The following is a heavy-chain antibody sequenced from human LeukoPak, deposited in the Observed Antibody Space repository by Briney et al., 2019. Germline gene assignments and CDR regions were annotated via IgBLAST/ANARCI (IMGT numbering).Heavy chain of an antibody. J-gene: IGHJ6*02. Sequence: PGGSLRLSCAASGFTFSSYSMNWVRQAPGKGLEWVSSISSSSSYIYYADSVKGRFTISRDNAKNSLYLQMNSLRAEDTAVYYCAKDLVVPAAIFDYYYYGMDVWGQGTTVTVSS. CDR1: GFTFSSYS. CDR2: ISSSSSYI. D-gene: IGHD2-2*01. V-gene: IGHV3-21*01. CDR3: AKDLVVPAAIFDYYYYGMDV.